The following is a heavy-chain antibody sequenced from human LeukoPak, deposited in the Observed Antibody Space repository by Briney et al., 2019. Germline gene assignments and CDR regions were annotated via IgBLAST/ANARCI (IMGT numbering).Heavy chain of an antibody. CDR3: ARNNGMDV. CDR1: GFTFCSHW. V-gene: IGHV3-7*03. CDR2: VNRDGSET. Sequence: GGSLRLSCAVSGFTFCSHWMTLVRPVPGGGPEWVANVNRDGSETYYLDSVKGRFTISKDNAKNSLDLQMNSLRAEDTALYHCARNNGMDVWGQGTTVIVSS. J-gene: IGHJ6*02.